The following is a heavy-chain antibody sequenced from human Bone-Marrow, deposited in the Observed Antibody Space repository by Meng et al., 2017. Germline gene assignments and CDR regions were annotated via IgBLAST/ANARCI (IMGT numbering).Heavy chain of an antibody. V-gene: IGHV4-31*03. CDR1: GGSISSGGYY. D-gene: IGHD4-17*01. Sequence: QVQLQESGPGLVKPSQTLSLTCTVSGGSISSGGYYCSWIRQHPGKGLEWIGYIYHSGSTYYNPSLKSRVTISVDTSKNQFSLKLSSVTAADTAVYYCARDRNDYGSHYFDYWGQGTLVTVSS. J-gene: IGHJ4*02. CDR3: ARDRNDYGSHYFDY. CDR2: IYHSGST.